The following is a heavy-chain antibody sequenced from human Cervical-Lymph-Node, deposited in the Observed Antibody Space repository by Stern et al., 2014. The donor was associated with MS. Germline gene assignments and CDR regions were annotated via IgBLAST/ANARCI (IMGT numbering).Heavy chain of an antibody. V-gene: IGHV1-69*01. CDR3: ASRRVAAAGYGLDV. D-gene: IGHD6-13*01. J-gene: IGHJ6*02. Sequence: VHLVESGAEVKKPGSSVKVSCEASGGTFSAYALTWVRQAPGQGLEWMGEITPLFGETEYAQKFQGRVTITADEWTNTVYMELSSLRSEDAAVYFCASRRVAAAGYGLDVWGQGTTVTVSS. CDR2: ITPLFGET. CDR1: GGTFSAYA.